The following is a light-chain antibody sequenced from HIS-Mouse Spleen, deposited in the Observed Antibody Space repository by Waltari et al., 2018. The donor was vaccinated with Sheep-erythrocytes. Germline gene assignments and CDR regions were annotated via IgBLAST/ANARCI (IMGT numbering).Light chain of an antibody. CDR2: EGS. V-gene: IGLV2-23*01. CDR1: SSDVGSYNL. CDR3: CSYAGSSTWV. J-gene: IGLJ3*02. Sequence: QSALTQPRSVSGSPVQSVTISCTGTSSDVGSYNLVSWYQQHPGKAPKLMIYEGSKRPSGVSNRFSGSKSGNTASLTISGLQAEDEADYYCCSYAGSSTWVFGGGTKLTVL.